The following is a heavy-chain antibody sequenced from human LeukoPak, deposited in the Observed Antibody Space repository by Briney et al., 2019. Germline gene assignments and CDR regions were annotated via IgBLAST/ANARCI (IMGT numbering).Heavy chain of an antibody. D-gene: IGHD6-19*01. Sequence: PVGCLRLSCAASGFSFGTYAMHWVRQAPGKGLEYVSAISSNGRITYYTNSVKGRFTISRDNSKNILYLQMGSLRAEDTAVYYCARVSGWYWFDNWGQGTLVTVSS. V-gene: IGHV3-64*01. CDR1: GFSFGTYA. J-gene: IGHJ4*02. CDR2: ISSNGRIT. CDR3: ARVSGWYWFDN.